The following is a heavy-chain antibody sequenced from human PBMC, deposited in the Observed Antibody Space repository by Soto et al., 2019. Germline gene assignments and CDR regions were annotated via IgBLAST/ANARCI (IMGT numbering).Heavy chain of an antibody. CDR3: ARGDRGAFDL. CDR1: GFTFSYYW. J-gene: IGHJ3*01. Sequence: EVRLVESGGGLVRPGGSLRLSCAASGFTFSYYWMHWVRQAPGKGLVWVSRIHSDGSSTTYADFVKGRFIISRDNARNTVDLQMNSVRVEGTAVYYCARGDRGAFDLWGQGTVVTVSS. CDR2: IHSDGSST. D-gene: IGHD1-26*01. V-gene: IGHV3-74*01.